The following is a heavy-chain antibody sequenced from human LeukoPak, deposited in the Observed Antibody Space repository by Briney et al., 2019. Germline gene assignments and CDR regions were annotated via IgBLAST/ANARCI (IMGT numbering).Heavy chain of an antibody. V-gene: IGHV3-23*01. CDR2: ISGSGGST. CDR3: AKDYYDSSGYYYD. Sequence: PGGSLRLSCAASGFTFSSYGMSWVRQAPGKGLEWVSAISGSGGSTYYADSVKGRFTISRDNSKSTLYLQMNSLRAEDTAVYYCAKDYYDSSGYYYDWGQGTLVTVSS. D-gene: IGHD3-22*01. J-gene: IGHJ4*02. CDR1: GFTFSSYG.